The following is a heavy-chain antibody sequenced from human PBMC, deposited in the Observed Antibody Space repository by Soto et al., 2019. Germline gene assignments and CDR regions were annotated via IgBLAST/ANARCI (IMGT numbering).Heavy chain of an antibody. D-gene: IGHD6-19*01. CDR1: GFTVTSCV. CDR2: ISGTGSNI. J-gene: IGHJ4*02. V-gene: IGHV3-23*01. CDR3: AKGVTSSGWYEFDF. Sequence: EVQLLESGGGLVQPGGSLRLSCAASGFTVTSCVMAWVRRAPGKGLEWVSTISGTGSNIYYADSVKGRFTISRDSSKKNVYLQMNSLRVDDTAVYYCAKGVTSSGWYEFDFWGQGALFTVSS.